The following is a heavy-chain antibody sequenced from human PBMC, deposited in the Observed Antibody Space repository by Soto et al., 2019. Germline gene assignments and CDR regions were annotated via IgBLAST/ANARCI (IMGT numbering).Heavy chain of an antibody. D-gene: IGHD6-19*01. CDR3: AHTLVAGTSWFDP. CDR1: GFSLSTSGVG. J-gene: IGHJ5*02. Sequence: QITLKESGPTLVKPTQTLTLTCTFSGFSLSTSGVGVVWIRQPPGKPLEWLGIIYWDEDKRYSPSLKSRLTXTXDXXKNQVVLTTTSMDPVDTRTYYCAHTLVAGTSWFDPWGQGTLVTVSS. CDR2: IYWDEDK. V-gene: IGHV2-5*02.